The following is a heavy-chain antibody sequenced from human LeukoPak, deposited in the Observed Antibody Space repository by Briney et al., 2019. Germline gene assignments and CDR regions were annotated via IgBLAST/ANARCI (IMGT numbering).Heavy chain of an antibody. V-gene: IGHV4-39*01. CDR3: ARQLLYSSSSDFDY. CDR1: GGSISSSSYY. Sequence: PSETLSLTCTVSGGSISSSSYYWGWIRQPPGKGLEWIGSIYYSGSTYYNPSLKSRVTISVDTSKNQFSLKLSSVTAADMAVYYCARQLLYSSSSDFDYWGQGTLVTVSS. J-gene: IGHJ4*02. CDR2: IYYSGST. D-gene: IGHD6-6*01.